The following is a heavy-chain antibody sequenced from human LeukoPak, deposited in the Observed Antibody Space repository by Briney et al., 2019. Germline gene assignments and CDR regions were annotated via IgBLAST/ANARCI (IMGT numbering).Heavy chain of an antibody. J-gene: IGHJ4*02. V-gene: IGHV3-53*01. CDR2: LYSGGST. D-gene: IGHD3-22*01. CDR1: GFTVSRNY. Sequence: GGSLRLSCAASGFTVSRNYMSWVRQAPGKGLEWVSVLYSGGSTNYADSVKGRFTISRDNSKNTLYLQMNSLRAEDTAVYYCARESGSSGYAGYFDYWGQGTLVTVSS. CDR3: ARESGSSGYAGYFDY.